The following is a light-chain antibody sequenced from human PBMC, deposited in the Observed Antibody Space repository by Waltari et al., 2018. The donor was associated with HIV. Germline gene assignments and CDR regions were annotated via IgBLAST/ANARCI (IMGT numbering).Light chain of an antibody. J-gene: IGLJ2*01. CDR3: SSYTNRDTVV. CDR2: EVS. Sequence: QSALSQPASVSGSFGQSITIPCTGTSSDVGGYQYVSWYQQQPGKAPKLLISEVSTRPSGVSSRFSGSKSGNTASLTIFWLQAEDEADYYCSSYTNRDTVVFGGGTKLTVV. V-gene: IGLV2-14*03. CDR1: SSDVGGYQY.